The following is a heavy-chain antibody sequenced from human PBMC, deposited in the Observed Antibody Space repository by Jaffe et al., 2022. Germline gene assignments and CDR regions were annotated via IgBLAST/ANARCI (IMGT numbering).Heavy chain of an antibody. CDR3: ARVYYYGSGSYYHYFDY. Sequence: QVQLQESGPGLVKPSQTLSLTCTVSGGSISSGSYYWSWIRQPAGKGLEWIGRIYTSGSTNYNPSLKSRVTISVDTSKNQFSLKLSSVTAADTAVYYCARVYYYGSGSYYHYFDYWGQGTLVTVSS. CDR2: IYTSGST. D-gene: IGHD3-10*01. V-gene: IGHV4-61*02. CDR1: GGSISSGSYY. J-gene: IGHJ4*02.